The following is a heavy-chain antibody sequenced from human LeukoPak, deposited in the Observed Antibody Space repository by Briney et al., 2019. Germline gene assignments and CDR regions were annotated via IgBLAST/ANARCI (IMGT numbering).Heavy chain of an antibody. D-gene: IGHD2-2*01. J-gene: IGHJ4*02. Sequence: GGSLRLSCAASGFTFSTYWMHWVRQAPGEGLVWVSRITSDGSSTSYAGSVKGRFTISRDNAKNTLYLQMNSLRAEDTAVYYCARGVVPADYYFDYWGQGTLVTVSS. CDR2: ITSDGSST. V-gene: IGHV3-74*01. CDR1: GFTFSTYW. CDR3: ARGVVPADYYFDY.